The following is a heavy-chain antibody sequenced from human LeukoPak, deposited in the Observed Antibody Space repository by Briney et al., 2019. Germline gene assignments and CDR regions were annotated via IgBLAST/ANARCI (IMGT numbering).Heavy chain of an antibody. D-gene: IGHD6-19*01. Sequence: GGSLRLSCVGTGFSFSNYWMNWVRQAPGKGLEWVASIKEDGSQIYYVDSVKGRFTISRDNAKNSVYLQMNSLRAEDTAVYYCAGSSGWLFDYWGQGTLVAVSS. CDR1: GFSFSNYW. J-gene: IGHJ4*02. CDR2: IKEDGSQI. CDR3: AGSSGWLFDY. V-gene: IGHV3-7*01.